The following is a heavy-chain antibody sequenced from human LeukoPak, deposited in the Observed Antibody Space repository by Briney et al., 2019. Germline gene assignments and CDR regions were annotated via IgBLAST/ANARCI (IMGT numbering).Heavy chain of an antibody. CDR1: GFTFSSYW. V-gene: IGHV3-7*01. CDR3: VRDGRVAGTAG. CDR2: IKQDGSEK. Sequence: GGSLRLSCAASGFTFSSYWMSWVRQAPGRGLEWVANIKQDGSEKYYVDSVKGRFTISRDNAKNSLYLQMNSLRAEDTAVYYCVRDGRVAGTAGWGQGTLVTVSS. J-gene: IGHJ4*02. D-gene: IGHD6-19*01.